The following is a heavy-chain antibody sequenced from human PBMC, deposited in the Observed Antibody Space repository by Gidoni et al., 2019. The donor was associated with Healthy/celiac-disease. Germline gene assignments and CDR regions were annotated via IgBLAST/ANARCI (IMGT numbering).Heavy chain of an antibody. Sequence: EVQLVESGGGLVQPGGSLRLSCAASGFTFSSYAMHWVRQAPGKGLEYVSAISSNGGSTYYANSVKGRFTISRDNSKNTLYLQMGSLRAEDMAVYYCARDGRYYDSSGYFDWGQGTLVTVSS. CDR2: ISSNGGST. CDR1: GFTFSSYA. CDR3: ARDGRYYDSSGYFD. V-gene: IGHV3-64*01. J-gene: IGHJ4*02. D-gene: IGHD3-22*01.